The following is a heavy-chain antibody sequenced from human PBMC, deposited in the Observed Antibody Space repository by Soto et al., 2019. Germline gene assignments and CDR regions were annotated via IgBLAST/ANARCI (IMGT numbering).Heavy chain of an antibody. V-gene: IGHV1-69*13. Sequence: SVKVSCKASGGTFSSYAISWVRQAPGQGLEWMGGIIPIFGTANYAQKFQGRVTITADESTSTAYMELSSLRSEDTAVYYCARQWLAPVTYYYYGMNVWGQGTTVTVSS. J-gene: IGHJ6*02. CDR2: IIPIFGTA. D-gene: IGHD6-19*01. CDR1: GGTFSSYA. CDR3: ARQWLAPVTYYYYGMNV.